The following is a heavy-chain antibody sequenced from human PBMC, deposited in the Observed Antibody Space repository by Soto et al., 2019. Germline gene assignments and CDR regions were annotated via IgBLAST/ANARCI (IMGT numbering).Heavy chain of an antibody. Sequence: QVQLVESGGGVVQPGRSLRLSCAASGFTFSSYAMHCVRQAPGKGLEWVAVISYDGSNKYYADSVKGRFTSSRDNSKNTVYLKMNSLRAEDTAVYYCARGELHDYGDYEGVCYFDYWGQGTMVTVSS. CDR3: ARGELHDYGDYEGVCYFDY. CDR1: GFTFSSYA. CDR2: ISYDGSNK. V-gene: IGHV3-30-3*01. D-gene: IGHD4-17*01. J-gene: IGHJ4*02.